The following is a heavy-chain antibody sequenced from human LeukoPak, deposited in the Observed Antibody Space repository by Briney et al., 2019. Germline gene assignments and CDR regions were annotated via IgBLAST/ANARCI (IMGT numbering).Heavy chain of an antibody. Sequence: GASVKVSCKASGYTFTSYGISWVRQAPGQGLEWMGWISAYNGNTNYAQKFQGRVTITADKSTSTAYMELSSLRSEDTAVYYCARDRKRWLQIHYYYYMDVWGKGTTVTVSS. CDR2: ISAYNGNT. CDR1: GYTFTSYG. J-gene: IGHJ6*03. V-gene: IGHV1-18*01. CDR3: ARDRKRWLQIHYYYYMDV. D-gene: IGHD5-24*01.